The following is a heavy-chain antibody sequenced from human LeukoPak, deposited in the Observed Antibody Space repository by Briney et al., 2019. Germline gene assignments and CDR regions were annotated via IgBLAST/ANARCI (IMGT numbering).Heavy chain of an antibody. V-gene: IGHV1-24*01. CDR1: GYTLTELS. CDR3: ATDTMTTVTTPEVNWFDP. Sequence: ASVKVSCKVSGYTLTELSMHWVRQAPGKGLEWMGGFDPEDGETIYAQKFQGRVTMTEDTSTDTAYMELSSLRSEDTAVYYCATDTMTTVTTPEVNWFDPWGQGTLVTVSS. D-gene: IGHD4-17*01. CDR2: FDPEDGET. J-gene: IGHJ5*02.